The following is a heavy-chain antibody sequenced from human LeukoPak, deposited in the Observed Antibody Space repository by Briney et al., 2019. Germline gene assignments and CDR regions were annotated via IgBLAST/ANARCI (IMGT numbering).Heavy chain of an antibody. CDR3: EVNDILTGPPRPYYYYGMDV. J-gene: IGHJ6*04. D-gene: IGHD3-9*01. V-gene: IGHV3-74*01. CDR1: GFTFSSYR. CDR2: INSSGSST. Sequence: GGSLTLSCAAYGFTFSSYRMQWLPQAPGKGLVWVSHINSSGSSTSYADSVKGRFTIYRDNAKNTLYLQTSSLKAEDTAVYYWEVNDILTGPPRPYYYYGMDVWGKGTTVTVSS.